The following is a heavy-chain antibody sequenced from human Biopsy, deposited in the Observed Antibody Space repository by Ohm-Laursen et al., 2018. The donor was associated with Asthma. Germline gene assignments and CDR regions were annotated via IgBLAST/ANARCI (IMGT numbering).Heavy chain of an antibody. Sequence: SETLSLTCSLSSGSGGYMRSGNYYWGWIRQPPGKGLEWIGSIYYSGTTYYNPSLESRVTVSPDTSKNQFSPKLTSVTAADTAVYYCVRGSSSWHHGPFHYYYGLDVWGQGTTATVSS. CDR2: IYYSGTT. CDR3: VRGSSSWHHGPFHYYYGLDV. V-gene: IGHV4-39*01. CDR1: SGSGGYMRSGNYY. J-gene: IGHJ6*02. D-gene: IGHD6-13*01.